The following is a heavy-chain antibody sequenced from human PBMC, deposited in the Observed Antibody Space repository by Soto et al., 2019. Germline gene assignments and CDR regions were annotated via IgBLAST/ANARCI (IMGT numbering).Heavy chain of an antibody. J-gene: IGHJ4*02. CDR2: INHSGST. Sequence: KTSETLSLTCAVYGGSFSGYYWSWIRQPPGKGLEWIGEINHSGSTNYNPSLKSRVTISVDTSKNQFSLKLSSVTAADTAVYYCARGSSSPLWGQGTLVTVSS. CDR1: GGSFSGYY. V-gene: IGHV4-34*01. CDR3: ARGSSSPL. D-gene: IGHD6-6*01.